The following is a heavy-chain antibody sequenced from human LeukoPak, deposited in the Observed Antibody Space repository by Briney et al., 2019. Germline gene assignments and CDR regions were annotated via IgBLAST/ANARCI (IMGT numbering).Heavy chain of an antibody. D-gene: IGHD6-13*01. CDR3: ARGAIAARGRFDY. J-gene: IGHJ4*02. V-gene: IGHV1-8*03. Sequence: ASVKVSCKVSGYTFTSYDINWVRQATGQRLEWMGWMNPNSGNTGYAQKFQGRVTITRNTSISTAYMELSSLRSEDTAVYYCARGAIAARGRFDYWGQGTLVTVSS. CDR1: GYTFTSYD. CDR2: MNPNSGNT.